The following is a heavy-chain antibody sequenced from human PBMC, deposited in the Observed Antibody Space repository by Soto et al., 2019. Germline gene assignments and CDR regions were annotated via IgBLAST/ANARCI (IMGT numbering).Heavy chain of an antibody. V-gene: IGHV3-21*01. CDR2: ISSNSAYI. CDR1: GFTFLSFT. J-gene: IGHJ5*02. CDR3: TRYASRDSSARGWFDP. D-gene: IGHD6-13*01. Sequence: GGSLRLSCAASGFTFLSFTMNWVRQAPGKGLEWVSNISSNSAYIYYTDALRGRFTISRDNAKNSLHLQMNSLRAEDTAVYYCTRYASRDSSARGWFDPWGPGTMVTVSS.